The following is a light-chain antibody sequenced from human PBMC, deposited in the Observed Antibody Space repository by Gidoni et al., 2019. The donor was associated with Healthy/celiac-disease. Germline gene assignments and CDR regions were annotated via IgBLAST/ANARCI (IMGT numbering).Light chain of an antibody. V-gene: IGKV3-20*01. CDR1: QSISSSY. CDR2: GVS. Sequence: DIVLTPSPGTLSLSPGERATLSCRASQSISSSYLAWYQQKPGQAPRLLIYGVSSRATGIPDRFSGSGFRTDFTLTISRLEPEDFAVYYCQQYDRSPPWTFXQXTKVEIK. CDR3: QQYDRSPPWT. J-gene: IGKJ1*01.